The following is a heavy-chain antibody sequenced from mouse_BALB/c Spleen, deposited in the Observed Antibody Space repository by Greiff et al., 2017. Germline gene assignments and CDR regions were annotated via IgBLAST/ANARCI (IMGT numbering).Heavy chain of an antibody. CDR2: IWAGGST. V-gene: IGHV2-9*02. Sequence: QVQLKESGPGLVAPSQCLSITCTVSGFSLTSYGVHWVRQPPGNGLEWLGVIWAGGSTNYNSAIMSRLSISKDNSKSQVFLKMNSLQTDDTAMYYCARDKIDERQNYAMDDWGQGTSVTVAS. CDR1: GFSLTSYG. CDR3: ARDKIDERQNYAMDD. J-gene: IGHJ4*01.